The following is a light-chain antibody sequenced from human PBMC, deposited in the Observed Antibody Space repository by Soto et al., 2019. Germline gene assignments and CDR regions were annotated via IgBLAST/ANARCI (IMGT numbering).Light chain of an antibody. CDR2: DAS. CDR3: QQRSNRSALS. Sequence: MVSTLFPAPLSLSLGEGATLSCGASQSVRSYLAWYQQKPGQAPRHLIYDASKRATGIPARFSGSLSETDFTLAITILVPKQFPDYFAQQRSNRSALSFGGGTKVDIK. CDR1: QSVRSY. J-gene: IGKJ4*01. V-gene: IGKV3-11*01.